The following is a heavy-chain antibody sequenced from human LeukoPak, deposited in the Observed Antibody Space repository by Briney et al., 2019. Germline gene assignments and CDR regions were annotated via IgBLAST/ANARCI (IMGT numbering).Heavy chain of an antibody. CDR3: ARGRTITMVRGSPTYFDY. CDR2: INHSGST. J-gene: IGHJ4*02. V-gene: IGHV4-34*01. Sequence: SETLSLTCTVSGGSITSYYWSWIRQPPGKGLEWIGEINHSGSTNYNPSLKSRVTISVDTSKNQFSLKLSSVTAADTAVYYCARGRTITMVRGSPTYFDYWGQGTLVTVSS. D-gene: IGHD3-10*01. CDR1: GGSITSYY.